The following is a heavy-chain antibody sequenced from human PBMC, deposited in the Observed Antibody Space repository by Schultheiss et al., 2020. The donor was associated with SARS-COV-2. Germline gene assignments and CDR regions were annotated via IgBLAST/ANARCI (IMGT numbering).Heavy chain of an antibody. V-gene: IGHV2-5*02. CDR3: AHSALPTGYFDY. J-gene: IGHJ4*02. CDR1: GFSLSTDGVG. Sequence: SGPTLVKPTQTLTLTCTFSGFSLSTDGVGVGWIRQPPGKALEWLALIYWDDDKRYRSTLKNTLTITKDTSKNQVVLTMTNMDPVDTATYYCAHSALPTGYFDYWGQGTLVTVSS. CDR2: IYWDDDK. D-gene: IGHD3-10*01.